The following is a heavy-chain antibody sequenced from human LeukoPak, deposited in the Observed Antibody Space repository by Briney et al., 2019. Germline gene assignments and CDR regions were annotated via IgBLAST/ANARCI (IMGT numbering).Heavy chain of an antibody. V-gene: IGHV5-51*01. Sequence: GESLKISCKGSGYSFTNYWIGWVRQMPGKGLEWMGIIYPDDSNIRYSPSFQGQVTISADKSISTAYLQWSSLKASDTAMYYCATRPRGYRQLDYWGQGTLVTVAS. CDR2: IYPDDSNI. CDR3: ATRPRGYRQLDY. D-gene: IGHD5-18*01. CDR1: GYSFTNYW. J-gene: IGHJ4*02.